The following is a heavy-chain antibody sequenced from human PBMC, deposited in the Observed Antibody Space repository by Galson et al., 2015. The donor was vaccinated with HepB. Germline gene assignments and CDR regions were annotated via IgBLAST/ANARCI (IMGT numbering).Heavy chain of an antibody. Sequence: QSGAEVKKPGESLRISCKGSGYSFTSHWISWVRQMPGKGLEWMGRIDPSDSYTNYSPSFQSHVTISADKSISTAYLQWSSLKASDTAMYYCVRQAVCSSTSCHSGGEDYFDYWGQGTLVTVSS. J-gene: IGHJ4*02. CDR2: IDPSDSYT. V-gene: IGHV5-10-1*01. CDR3: VRQAVCSSTSCHSGGEDYFDY. D-gene: IGHD2-2*01. CDR1: GYSFTSHW.